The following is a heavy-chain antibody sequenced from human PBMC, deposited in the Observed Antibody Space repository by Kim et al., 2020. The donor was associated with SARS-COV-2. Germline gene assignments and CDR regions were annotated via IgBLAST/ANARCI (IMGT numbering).Heavy chain of an antibody. J-gene: IGHJ4*02. D-gene: IGHD3-10*01. CDR1: GYTLTELS. CDR2: FDPEDGVT. V-gene: IGHV1-24*01. CDR3: AIANGSGSSYYFDY. Sequence: ASVKVSCKVSGYTLTELSMHWVRQAPGKGLEWMGGFDPEDGVTIYAQKFQGRVTMTEDTSTDTAYMELSSLRSEDTAVYYCAIANGSGSSYYFDYWGQGTLVTVSS.